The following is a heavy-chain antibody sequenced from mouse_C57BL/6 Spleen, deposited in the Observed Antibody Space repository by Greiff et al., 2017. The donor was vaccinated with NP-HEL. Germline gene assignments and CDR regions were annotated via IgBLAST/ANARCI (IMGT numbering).Heavy chain of an antibody. CDR3: ARSSNWAFDY. D-gene: IGHD4-1*01. Sequence: EVQLQQSGPELVKPGASVKISCKASGYTFTDYYMNWVKQSHGKSLEWIGDINPNNGGTSYNQKFKGKATLTVDKSSSTAYMELRSLTSEDSAVYYCARSSNWAFDYWGQGTTLTVSS. CDR1: GYTFTDYY. V-gene: IGHV1-26*01. CDR2: INPNNGGT. J-gene: IGHJ2*01.